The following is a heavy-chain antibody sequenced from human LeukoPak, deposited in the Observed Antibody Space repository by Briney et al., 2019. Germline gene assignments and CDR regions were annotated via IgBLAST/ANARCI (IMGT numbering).Heavy chain of an antibody. D-gene: IGHD5-12*01. CDR1: GFTFSDYW. J-gene: IGHJ3*02. CDR2: IKQDGSEK. Sequence: GGSLRLSCAAAGFTFSDYWMSWVRQAPGKGLEWVANIKQDGSEKYYVDSVKGRFTISRDNAKNSLYLQMNSLRAEDTAVYYCARLWATEIDWGAFDIWGQGTMITVSS. CDR3: ARLWATEIDWGAFDI. V-gene: IGHV3-7*01.